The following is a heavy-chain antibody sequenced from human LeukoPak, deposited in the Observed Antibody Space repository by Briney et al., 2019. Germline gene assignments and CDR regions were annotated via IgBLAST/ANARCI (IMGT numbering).Heavy chain of an antibody. Sequence: GESLKISCEGSGYSFSNYWIAWVRQMPGKGLEWMGIIYPADSDTRYSPSFQGQVTISVDKSISTAYLQWSSLKASDTAMYYCARQATNRVVSDYWGQGTLVTVSS. J-gene: IGHJ4*02. CDR3: ARQATNRVVSDY. D-gene: IGHD3-3*01. CDR1: GYSFSNYW. V-gene: IGHV5-51*01. CDR2: IYPADSDT.